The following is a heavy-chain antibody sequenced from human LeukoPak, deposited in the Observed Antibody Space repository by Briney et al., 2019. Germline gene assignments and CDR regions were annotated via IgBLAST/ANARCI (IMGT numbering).Heavy chain of an antibody. Sequence: SVKVSCEAFGGSFSSEAISWVRQAPGQGLEWMGGIIPIFGTTNYAQKFQGRVTITTDESTSTAYMEVSSLRSEETAVYYCGRKAGDCGGGSCYSIDYWGQGTLVTVSS. CDR1: GGSFSSEA. CDR2: IIPIFGTT. CDR3: GRKAGDCGGGSCYSIDY. V-gene: IGHV1-69*05. D-gene: IGHD2-15*01. J-gene: IGHJ4*02.